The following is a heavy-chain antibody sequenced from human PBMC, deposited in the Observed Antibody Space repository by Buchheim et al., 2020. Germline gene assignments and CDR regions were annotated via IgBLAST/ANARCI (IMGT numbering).Heavy chain of an antibody. Sequence: EVQLVESGGGLVQPGGSLRLSCAASGFTFSSYSMNWVRQAPGKGREWVSYISSSSSTIYYADSVKGRFTISRDNAKNSLYLQMNSLRAEDTAVYYCARDPYGSGSYYNGDYWGQGTL. CDR2: ISSSSSTI. CDR3: ARDPYGSGSYYNGDY. J-gene: IGHJ4*02. V-gene: IGHV3-48*01. D-gene: IGHD3-10*01. CDR1: GFTFSSYS.